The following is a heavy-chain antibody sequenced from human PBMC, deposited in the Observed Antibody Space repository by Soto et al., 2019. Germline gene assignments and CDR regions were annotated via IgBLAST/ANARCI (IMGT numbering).Heavy chain of an antibody. CDR1: GYNFGGYW. CDR2: IYHSDSDT. V-gene: IGHV5-51*01. Sequence: GESLKTCCNGSGYNFGGYWIAWVRQMPGKGLELMGIIYHSDSDTRYRSSLEGLVTITGDKSSSFAYLPWSSTRHSDTAMYYLARGGVSTRTFDYWGQGTPVTVSS. J-gene: IGHJ4*02. D-gene: IGHD3-3*01. CDR3: ARGGVSTRTFDY.